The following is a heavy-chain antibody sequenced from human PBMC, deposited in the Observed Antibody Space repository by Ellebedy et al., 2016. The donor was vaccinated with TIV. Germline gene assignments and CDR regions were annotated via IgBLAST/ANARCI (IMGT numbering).Heavy chain of an antibody. V-gene: IGHV4-31*03. D-gene: IGHD5-24*01. J-gene: IGHJ4*02. CDR1: GGSIIGSSYY. CDR3: ARGRWLQPYFDY. Sequence: MPSETLSLTCTVSGGSIIGSSYYWGCSRQHPGKGLEWIGYIYYTGITYYNPSLQSRLIISVDTSKNQFSLKLTSVTAADTAVYYCARGRWLQPYFDYWGQGTPVTVSS. CDR2: IYYTGIT.